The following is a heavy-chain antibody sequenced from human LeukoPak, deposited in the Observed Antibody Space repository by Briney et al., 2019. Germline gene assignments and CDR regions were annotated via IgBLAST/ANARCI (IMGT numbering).Heavy chain of an antibody. J-gene: IGHJ4*02. CDR3: ATEHKTTVPPEFDY. CDR2: ISWDGGST. D-gene: IGHD4-17*01. Sequence: GGSLRLSCAASGFTFDDYTMHWVRQAPGKGLEWVSLISWDGGSTYYADSVKGRFTISRDNAKNSLYLQMNSLRAEDTAVYYCATEHKTTVPPEFDYWGQGTLVTVSS. V-gene: IGHV3-43*01. CDR1: GFTFDDYT.